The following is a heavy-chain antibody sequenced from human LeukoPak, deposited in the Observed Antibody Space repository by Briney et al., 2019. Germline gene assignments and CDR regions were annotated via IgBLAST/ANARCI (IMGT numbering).Heavy chain of an antibody. CDR1: GGSFSGYY. D-gene: IGHD1-26*01. J-gene: IGHJ4*02. Sequence: PSETLSLTCAVYGGSFSGYYWSWIRQPPGKGLEWIGEINHSGSTNYNPSLKSRVTISVDTSKNQFSLKLSSVTAADTAVYYCARVREEANSGHPDYWGQGTLVTVSS. CDR3: ARVREEANSGHPDY. V-gene: IGHV4-34*01. CDR2: INHSGST.